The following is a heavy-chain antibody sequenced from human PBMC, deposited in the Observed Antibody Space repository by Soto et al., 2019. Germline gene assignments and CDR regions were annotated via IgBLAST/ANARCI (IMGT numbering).Heavy chain of an antibody. V-gene: IGHV4-39*01. D-gene: IGHD2-8*01. CDR2: IHYSGST. J-gene: IGHJ4*02. CDR1: GDSLGTTHSY. CDR3: ARHEGNGNVWPLDY. Sequence: LSLTCTVSGDSLGTTHSYWAWIRQSQGTGLEWIGNIHYSGSTYYMPSLRSRVTLSVDTSKNQFSLRLTSVTAEDTAVYYCARHEGNGNVWPLDYWGQGILVTVSS.